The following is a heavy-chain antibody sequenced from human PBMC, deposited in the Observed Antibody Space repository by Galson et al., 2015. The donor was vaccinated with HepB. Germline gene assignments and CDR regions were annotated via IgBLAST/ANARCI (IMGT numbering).Heavy chain of an antibody. V-gene: IGHV3-21*01. CDR3: AREWGRDYAHYYYMDV. CDR2: ISSSSSYI. J-gene: IGHJ6*03. Sequence: SLRLSCAASGFTFSSYSMNWVRQAPGKGLEWVSSISSSSSYIYYADSMKGRFTISRDNAKNSLYLQMNSLRAEDTAVYYCAREWGRDYAHYYYMDVWGKGTTVTVSS. D-gene: IGHD4-17*01. CDR1: GFTFSSYS.